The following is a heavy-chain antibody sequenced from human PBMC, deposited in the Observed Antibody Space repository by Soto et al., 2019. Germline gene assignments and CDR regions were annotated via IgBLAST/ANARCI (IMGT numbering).Heavy chain of an antibody. J-gene: IGHJ4*02. CDR1: GGSISSYY. CDR3: ARAYYDSSGYYSIDY. V-gene: IGHV4-59*01. D-gene: IGHD3-22*01. CDR2: IYYSGST. Sequence: LSLTCTVSGGSISSYYWGWIRQPPGKGLEWIGYIYYSGSTNYNPSLKSRVTISVDTSKNQFSLKLSSVTAADTAVYYCARAYYDSSGYYSIDYWGQGTLVTVSS.